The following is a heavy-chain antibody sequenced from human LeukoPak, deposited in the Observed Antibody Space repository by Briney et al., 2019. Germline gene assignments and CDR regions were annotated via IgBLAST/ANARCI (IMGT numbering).Heavy chain of an antibody. V-gene: IGHV5-51*01. Sequence: ESLKISCKGSGYSFTNYWIGWVRQMPGKGLEWMGIIYPGDSDTRYTPSFRGQVTISADKSISTAYLQWSSLKASDTAMYYCARSGAVSGYYYFDYWGQGTLVTVSS. D-gene: IGHD6-19*01. CDR1: GYSFTNYW. CDR2: IYPGDSDT. J-gene: IGHJ4*02. CDR3: ARSGAVSGYYYFDY.